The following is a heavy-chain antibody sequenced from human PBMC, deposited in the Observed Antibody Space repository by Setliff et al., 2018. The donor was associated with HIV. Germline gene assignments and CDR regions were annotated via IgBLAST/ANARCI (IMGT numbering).Heavy chain of an antibody. CDR2: INPSGGST. CDR3: ASTSDLYSSGWYYAY. Sequence: ASVKVSCKASGYTFTSYYMHWVRQAPGQGLEWMEIINPSGGSTSYAQKFQGRVTMTRGTSTSTVYMELSSLRSEDTAVYYCASTSDLYSSGWYYAYWGQGTLVTVSS. D-gene: IGHD6-19*01. CDR1: GYTFTSYY. V-gene: IGHV1-46*01. J-gene: IGHJ4*02.